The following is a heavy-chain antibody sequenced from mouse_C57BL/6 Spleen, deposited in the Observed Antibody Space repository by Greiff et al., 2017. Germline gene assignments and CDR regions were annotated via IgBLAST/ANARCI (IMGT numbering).Heavy chain of an antibody. CDR2: INPSSGYT. J-gene: IGHJ3*01. CDR3: ATTVVATDWFAY. D-gene: IGHD1-1*01. Sequence: VQLQQSGAELAKPGASVKLSCKASGYTFTSYWMHWVKQRTGQGLEWIGYINPSSGYTKYNQKFKDKATLTADKSSSTAYMQLSSLTYEDSAVYYCATTVVATDWFAYWGQGTLVTVSA. CDR1: GYTFTSYW. V-gene: IGHV1-7*01.